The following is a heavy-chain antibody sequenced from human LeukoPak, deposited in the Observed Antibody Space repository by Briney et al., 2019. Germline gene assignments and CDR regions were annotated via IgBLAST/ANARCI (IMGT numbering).Heavy chain of an antibody. CDR2: VFYSGST. J-gene: IGHJ4*02. V-gene: IGHV4-59*01. D-gene: IGHD4-17*01. Sequence: PSETLSLTCTVSVGSISSYYWSWIRQPPGKGLEWIGYVFYSGSTNYNPSLKSRVTISVDMSKNQFSLKLTSVTAADTAVYYCAREVGDYVGVFDYWGQGTLVTVSS. CDR1: VGSISSYY. CDR3: AREVGDYVGVFDY.